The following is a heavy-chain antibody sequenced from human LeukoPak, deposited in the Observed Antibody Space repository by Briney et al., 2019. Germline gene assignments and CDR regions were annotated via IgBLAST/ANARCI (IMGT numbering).Heavy chain of an antibody. CDR3: AGASRVRLDY. V-gene: IGHV4-61*02. D-gene: IGHD4/OR15-4a*01. Sequence: SQTLSLTCTVSGGSISSGSYYWSWIRQPAGKGLEWIGRIYTSGSTNYNPSLKSRVTISVDTSKNQFSLKLSSVTAADTAVCYCAGASRVRLDYWGQGTLVTVSS. CDR2: IYTSGST. CDR1: GGSISSGSYY. J-gene: IGHJ4*02.